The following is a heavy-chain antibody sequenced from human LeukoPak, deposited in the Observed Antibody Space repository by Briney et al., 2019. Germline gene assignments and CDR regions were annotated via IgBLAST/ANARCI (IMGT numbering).Heavy chain of an antibody. D-gene: IGHD6-19*01. Sequence: PGGSLRLSCAASGFTFSDHYVDWVRQTPGKGLEWVGRTRNKANSYSTESDASVKGRFTISRDDSTTSLYLQMNSLKTEDTAVYYCVRVPYSSGWYVSDWGQGTLVTVSS. J-gene: IGHJ4*02. CDR3: VRVPYSSGWYVSD. CDR1: GFTFSDHY. V-gene: IGHV3-72*01. CDR2: TRNKANSYST.